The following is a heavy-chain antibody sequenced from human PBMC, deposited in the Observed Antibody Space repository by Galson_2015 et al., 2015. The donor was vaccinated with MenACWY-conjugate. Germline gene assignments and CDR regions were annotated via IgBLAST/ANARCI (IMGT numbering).Heavy chain of an antibody. V-gene: IGHV1-2*04. J-gene: IGHJ6*03. CDR3: ARGEVYSDYRGYYYYMDV. D-gene: IGHD5-12*01. CDR2: INPNSGGT. CDR1: GYTFTDYY. Sequence: SVKVSCKASGYTFTDYYVHWVRQAPGQGLEWMGWINPNSGGTNYAQRFQGSVTMTRDTSISTAYMELSSLRSDDTAMYYCARGEVYSDYRGYYYYMDVWGKGTTVTVSS.